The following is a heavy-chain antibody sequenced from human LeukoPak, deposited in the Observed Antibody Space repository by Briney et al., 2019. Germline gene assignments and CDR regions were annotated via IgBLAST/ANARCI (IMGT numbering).Heavy chain of an antibody. CDR2: IDEAGSGK. D-gene: IGHD6-19*01. CDR1: GFTFSNYW. J-gene: IGHJ4*02. V-gene: IGHV3-7*04. CDR3: ARWTYSSGWFYDY. Sequence: GGSLRLSCAASGFTFSNYWMSWVRQAPGKGLEWVADIDEAGSGKRYVGSVEGRFTSSRDNAKNSLYLLMNSLSAEDTAVYYCARWTYSSGWFYDYWGQGTLATVSS.